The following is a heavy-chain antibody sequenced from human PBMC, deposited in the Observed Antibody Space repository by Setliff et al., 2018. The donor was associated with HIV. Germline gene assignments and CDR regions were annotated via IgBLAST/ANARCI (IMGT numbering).Heavy chain of an antibody. Sequence: GASVKVSCKASGYAFTSYTVHWVRQAPGQRLEWMGRIDTANGETTYAQKFQSRVTISRDTSASTTYMELRSLRHEETAVYFCARRPGRGFGLDYWGQGTLVTVSS. CDR1: GYAFTSYT. D-gene: IGHD3-22*01. J-gene: IGHJ4*02. CDR3: ARRPGRGFGLDY. CDR2: IDTANGET. V-gene: IGHV1-3*04.